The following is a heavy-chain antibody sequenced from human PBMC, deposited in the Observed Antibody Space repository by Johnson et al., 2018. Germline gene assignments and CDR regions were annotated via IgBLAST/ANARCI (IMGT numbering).Heavy chain of an antibody. Sequence: VQLVQSGGGLVQPGGSLRLSCAVSTSTFNTQHYNWVRQAPGKGLEWIAYVSSTNAIFYADSVKGRFTISRDNAKTSVFLQMDSLRADYTAVYYCGKDQDWAFDIWGQGTMVTVSS. CDR2: VSSTNAI. V-gene: IGHV3-69-1*01. D-gene: IGHD3-9*01. CDR3: GKDQDWAFDI. CDR1: TSTFNTQH. J-gene: IGHJ3*02.